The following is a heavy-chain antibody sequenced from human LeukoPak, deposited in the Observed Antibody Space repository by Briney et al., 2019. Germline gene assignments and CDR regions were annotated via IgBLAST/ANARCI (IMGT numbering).Heavy chain of an antibody. CDR2: ISWNSGSI. Sequence: PGGSLRLSCAASGFTFDDYAMHWVRQAPGKGLEWVSGISWNSGSIGYADSVKGRFTISRDNAKNSLYLQMNSLRAEDTALYYCAKDNYGDYVFDYWGRGTLVTVSS. D-gene: IGHD4-17*01. V-gene: IGHV3-9*01. J-gene: IGHJ4*02. CDR3: AKDNYGDYVFDY. CDR1: GFTFDDYA.